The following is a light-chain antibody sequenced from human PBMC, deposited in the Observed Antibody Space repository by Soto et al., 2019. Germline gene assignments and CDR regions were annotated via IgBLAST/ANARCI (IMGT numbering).Light chain of an antibody. V-gene: IGKV3-11*01. CDR3: QQRKNWQVT. Sequence: IMLAQSLGTLSLSRLDRSSLXEIASQSVSSYLLWYQQKPGQAPRLLIYDASNRATGIPARFSGSGSGTDFTLTISSLEPEDFAVYYCQQRKNWQVTFGQGTRLET. J-gene: IGKJ5*01. CDR1: QSVSSY. CDR2: DAS.